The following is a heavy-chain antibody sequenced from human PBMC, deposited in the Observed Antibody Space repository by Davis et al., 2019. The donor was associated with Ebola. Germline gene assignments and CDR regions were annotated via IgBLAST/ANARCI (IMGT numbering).Heavy chain of an antibody. V-gene: IGHV3-53*05. D-gene: IGHD6-19*01. CDR1: GFTFSDYW. CDR2: IYDHST. CDR3: ATTQWLREFDN. J-gene: IGHJ4*02. Sequence: GESLKISCAPSGFTFSDYWMSWVRQAPGKGLEWVSVIYDHSTAYADSVRGRFIISRDKSNNTLYLEMNSLRVDDTAVYYCATTQWLREFDNWGQGTLVTVSS.